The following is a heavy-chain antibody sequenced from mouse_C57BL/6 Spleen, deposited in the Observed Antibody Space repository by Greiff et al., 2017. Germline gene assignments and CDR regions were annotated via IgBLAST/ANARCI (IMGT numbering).Heavy chain of an antibody. D-gene: IGHD1-3*01. J-gene: IGHJ3*01. V-gene: IGHV14-1*01. Sequence: EVQLQQSGAELVRPGASVKLSCTASGFNIKDYYMHWVKQRPEQGLEWIGRIDPEDGDTEYAPKFQGKATMTADTSSNPAYLQLSSLTSEATAVYSCTTDNYKFAYWGQGTLVTVSA. CDR3: TTDNYKFAY. CDR2: IDPEDGDT. CDR1: GFNIKDYY.